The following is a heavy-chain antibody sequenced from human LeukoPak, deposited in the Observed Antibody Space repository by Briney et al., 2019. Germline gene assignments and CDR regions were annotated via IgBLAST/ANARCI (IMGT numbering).Heavy chain of an antibody. D-gene: IGHD3-3*01. Sequence: SETLSLTCAVYGGSFSGYYWSWIRQPPGKGLEWIGEINHRGNTNYNPSLKSRVTISVDTSKNQFSLKLSSVTAADTAVYYCARGPPYYDFWSGYYTAEYFQHWGQGTLVTVSS. CDR1: GGSFSGYY. V-gene: IGHV4-34*01. J-gene: IGHJ1*01. CDR2: INHRGNT. CDR3: ARGPPYYDFWSGYYTAEYFQH.